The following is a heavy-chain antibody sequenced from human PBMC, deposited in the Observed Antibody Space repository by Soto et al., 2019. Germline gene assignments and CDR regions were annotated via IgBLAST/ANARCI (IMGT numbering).Heavy chain of an antibody. CDR2: MSYDGNIQ. Sequence: GGSLRLSCAASGFTFTSNGMHWVRQAPGKGLEWVAVMSYDGNIQYYADSVKGRFTISRDKSKNTLYLQMNSLRADDTAVYYCVKVCGSCYGGGFDYWGQGTLVTVSS. D-gene: IGHD2-15*01. CDR1: GFTFTSNG. J-gene: IGHJ4*02. CDR3: VKVCGSCYGGGFDY. V-gene: IGHV3-30*18.